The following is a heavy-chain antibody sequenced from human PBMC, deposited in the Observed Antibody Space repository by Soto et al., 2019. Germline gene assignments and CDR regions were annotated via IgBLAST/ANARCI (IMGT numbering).Heavy chain of an antibody. V-gene: IGHV4-4*02. CDR1: GGSLSSSNW. Sequence: QVQLQESGPGLVKPSGTLSLTCVVSGGSLSSSNWWSWVRQPPGKGLEWIGEIFHTGSTNYNPSLKIRVTVSLDKSKNQFSLTLTSVTAADTAVYYCARFYYGSNFDLWGRGTLVTASS. J-gene: IGHJ2*01. CDR3: ARFYYGSNFDL. D-gene: IGHD3-10*01. CDR2: IFHTGST.